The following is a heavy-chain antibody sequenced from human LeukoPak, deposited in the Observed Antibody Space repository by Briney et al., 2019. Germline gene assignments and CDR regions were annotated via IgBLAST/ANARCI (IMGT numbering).Heavy chain of an antibody. J-gene: IGHJ6*03. Sequence: PSETLSLTCTVSGGSISSGGYYWSWIRQPPGKGLEWIGYIYHSGSTYYNPSLKSRVTISVDRSKNQFSLKLSSVTAADTAVYYCARASGSYLLGVGFYMDVWGKGTTVTVSS. CDR1: GGSISSGGYY. CDR3: ARASGSYLLGVGFYMDV. CDR2: IYHSGST. D-gene: IGHD1-26*01. V-gene: IGHV4-30-2*01.